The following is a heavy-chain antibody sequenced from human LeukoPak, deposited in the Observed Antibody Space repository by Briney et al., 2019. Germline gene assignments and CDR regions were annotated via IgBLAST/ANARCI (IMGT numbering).Heavy chain of an antibody. Sequence: GASVTVSFKSSGYTFTVYCMHWVRQAPGQGLEWMGRINPNSGGTNYAYKFQGRVTMTRDTSISTTYMELRKLSSGDTAVYYCASSYGSGSYQDLDYWGQGTLVSVSS. V-gene: IGHV1-2*06. CDR2: INPNSGGT. CDR1: GYTFTVYC. CDR3: ASSYGSGSYQDLDY. D-gene: IGHD3-10*01. J-gene: IGHJ4*02.